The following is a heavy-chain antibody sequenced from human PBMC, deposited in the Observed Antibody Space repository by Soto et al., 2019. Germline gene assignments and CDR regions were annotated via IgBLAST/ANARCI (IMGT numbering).Heavy chain of an antibody. J-gene: IGHJ5*02. Sequence: SQTLSLTCAISGDSVSSNSAAWNWIRQSPSRGLEWLGRTYYRSKWYNDYAVSVKSRITINPDTSKNQFSLQLNSVTPEDTAVYYCARDLPGYSGYDYHNWFDPWGQGTLVTVSP. CDR2: TYYRSKWYN. CDR3: ARDLPGYSGYDYHNWFDP. CDR1: GDSVSSNSAA. V-gene: IGHV6-1*01. D-gene: IGHD5-12*01.